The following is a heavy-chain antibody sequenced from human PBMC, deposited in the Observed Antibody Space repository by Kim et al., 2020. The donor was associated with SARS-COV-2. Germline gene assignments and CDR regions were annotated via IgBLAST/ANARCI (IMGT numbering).Heavy chain of an antibody. CDR1: GGSISSGGYY. V-gene: IGHV4-31*03. CDR3: ARERAGEVTTYFDY. Sequence: SETLSLTCTVSGGSISSGGYYWSWIRQHPGKGLEWIGYIYYSGSTYYNPSLKSRVTISVDTSKNQFSLKLSSVTAADTAVYYCARERAGEVTTYFDYWGQGTLVTVSS. D-gene: IGHD4-17*01. J-gene: IGHJ4*02. CDR2: IYYSGST.